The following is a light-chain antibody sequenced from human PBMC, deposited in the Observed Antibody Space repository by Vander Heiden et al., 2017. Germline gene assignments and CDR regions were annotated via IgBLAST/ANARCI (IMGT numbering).Light chain of an antibody. CDR2: DDS. CDR1: NSGSKS. V-gene: IGLV3-21*02. Sequence: SYVLTQPPSVSVAPGQTARITCGGNNSGSKSVHWYQQTPVPAPLLFVYDDSDRPSVFPERFSGSNSGTTATLTISRVEAGDEADYYCQVWDRSSDHLVFGGGTKLTVL. J-gene: IGLJ2*01. CDR3: QVWDRSSDHLV.